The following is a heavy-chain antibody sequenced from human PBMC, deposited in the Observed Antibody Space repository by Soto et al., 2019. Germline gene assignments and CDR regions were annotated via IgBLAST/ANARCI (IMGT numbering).Heavy chain of an antibody. J-gene: IGHJ4*02. D-gene: IGHD6-13*01. CDR1: GGSISSDDYY. V-gene: IGHV4-39*01. CDR2: IFYSGST. CDR3: ARNEAPPQQLFDF. Sequence: SETLSLTCAVSGGSISSDDYYWGWIRQPPGKGLEWIGSIFYSGSTYYNPSLKSRVTISVDTSKNQFSLKLRSVTAADTAVYYCARNEAPPQQLFDFWGQGTLVTVSS.